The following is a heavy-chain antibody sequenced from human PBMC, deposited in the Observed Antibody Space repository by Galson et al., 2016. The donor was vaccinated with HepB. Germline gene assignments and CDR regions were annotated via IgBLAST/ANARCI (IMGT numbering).Heavy chain of an antibody. CDR2: INTNTGNA. J-gene: IGHJ4*02. CDR1: GYTFTNYA. Sequence: SVKVSCKASGYTFTNYAMNWVRQAPGQGPEWMGWINTNTGNATYAQGFTGRFVFSLDTSVSTAYLQITNLKADDTAVYYCARFARRLDYWGQGALVTVSS. V-gene: IGHV7-4-1*02. CDR3: ARFARRLDY.